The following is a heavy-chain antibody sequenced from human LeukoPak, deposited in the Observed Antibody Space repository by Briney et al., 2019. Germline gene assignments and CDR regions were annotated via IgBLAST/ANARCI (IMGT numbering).Heavy chain of an antibody. CDR3: ARPSDSGNQNDY. Sequence: PSETLSLTCTLSGGPISSESYCCGWIRQPPGKGLELIVCIYYSGNTYYNTSLKSRVTISVDTSRNQFSLKLSSVTAADTAVYSCARPSDSGNQNDYWGQGTLVAVSS. CDR2: IYYSGNT. J-gene: IGHJ4*02. V-gene: IGHV4-39*01. D-gene: IGHD1-14*01. CDR1: GGPISSESYC.